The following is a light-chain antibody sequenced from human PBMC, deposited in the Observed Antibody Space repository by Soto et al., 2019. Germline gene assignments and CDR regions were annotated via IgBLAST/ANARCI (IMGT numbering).Light chain of an antibody. V-gene: IGLV1-47*02. Sequence: QPVLTQPPSTSGTPGQRVTISCSGSSSNIGSNYVYWYQQLPGTAPKLLIYSNNQRPSGVPDRFSGSKSGTSASLAISGLRSDDEADYYCAAWDDSLDVVLFGGGTKLTVL. CDR2: SNN. J-gene: IGLJ2*01. CDR3: AAWDDSLDVVL. CDR1: SSNIGSNY.